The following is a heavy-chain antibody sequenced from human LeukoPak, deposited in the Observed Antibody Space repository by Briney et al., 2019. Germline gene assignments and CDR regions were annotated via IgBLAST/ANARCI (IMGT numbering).Heavy chain of an antibody. CDR2: ISGSGGST. CDR3: ARDLAVAETLPYYYYYGMDV. V-gene: IGHV3-23*01. CDR1: GFTFSSYA. D-gene: IGHD6-19*01. Sequence: GGSLRLSCAASGFTFSSYAMSWVRQAPGKGLEWVSAISGSGGSTYYADSVNGRFTISRDNAKNSLYLQMNSLRAEDTAVYYCARDLAVAETLPYYYYYGMDVWGQGTTVTVSS. J-gene: IGHJ6*02.